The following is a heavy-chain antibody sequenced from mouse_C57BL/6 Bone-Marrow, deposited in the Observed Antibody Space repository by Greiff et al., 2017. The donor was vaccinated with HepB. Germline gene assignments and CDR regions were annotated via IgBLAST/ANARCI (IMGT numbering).Heavy chain of an antibody. J-gene: IGHJ2*01. CDR1: GYTFTSYW. D-gene: IGHD2-1*01. Sequence: QVHVKQPGAELVRPGTSVKLSCKASGYTFTSYWMHWVKQRPGQGLEWIGVIDPSDSYTNYNQKFKGKATLTVDTSSSTAYMQLSSLTSEDSAVYYCARSREGYGNYYFDYWGQGTTLTVSS. CDR2: IDPSDSYT. CDR3: ARSREGYGNYYFDY. V-gene: IGHV1-59*01.